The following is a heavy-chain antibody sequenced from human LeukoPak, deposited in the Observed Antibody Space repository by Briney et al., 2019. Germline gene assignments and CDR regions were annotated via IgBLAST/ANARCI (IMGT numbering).Heavy chain of an antibody. D-gene: IGHD3-16*01. CDR3: ARTNYHYDSNIESYRPTHFDH. CDR1: GGSLSHYF. CDR2: VYFSGST. V-gene: IGHV4-59*01. J-gene: IGHJ4*02. Sequence: PSETLSLTCTVSGGSLSHYFWSWIRQPPGKGLEWIGSVYFSGSTNYNPPLMSRVTISIDTSKNHFSLKLDSVTAADTAVYFCARTNYHYDSNIESYRPTHFDHWGQGSLVTVSS.